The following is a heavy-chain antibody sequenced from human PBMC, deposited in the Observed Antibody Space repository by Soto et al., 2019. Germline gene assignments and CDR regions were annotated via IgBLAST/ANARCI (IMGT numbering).Heavy chain of an antibody. Sequence: GGSLRLSCKGSGFTFSSFAIQWVRQAPGKGLEWVAAISDDGTNKYTADSGKGRFTISRDNSRNTGYLQVNSLRIEDTAVYYCARRLTTTVTAMGYWGQGTPVTVSS. J-gene: IGHJ4*02. CDR3: ARRLTTTVTAMGY. CDR2: ISDDGTNK. V-gene: IGHV3-30*04. D-gene: IGHD2-21*02. CDR1: GFTFSSFA.